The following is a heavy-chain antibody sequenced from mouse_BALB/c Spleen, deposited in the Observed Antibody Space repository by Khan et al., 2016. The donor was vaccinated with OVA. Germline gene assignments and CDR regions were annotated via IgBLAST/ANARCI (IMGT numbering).Heavy chain of an antibody. CDR3: ARHSYMYDCTY. V-gene: IGHV2-2*01. CDR1: GFSLTTYG. J-gene: IGHJ3*01. Sequence: QVQLKESGPGLVQPSQSLSITCTVSGFSLTTYGIHWVRQSPGKGLEWLGLIWSGGSTAYNAPFMSRLSITKDNSKSQVFFKMNSLQTDDTAIYYCARHSYMYDCTYWGQGTLVTVSA. CDR2: IWSGGST. D-gene: IGHD2-14*01.